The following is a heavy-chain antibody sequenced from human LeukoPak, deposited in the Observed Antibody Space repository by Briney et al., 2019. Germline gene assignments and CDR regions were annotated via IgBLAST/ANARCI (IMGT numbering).Heavy chain of an antibody. CDR1: GFTFSIYG. CDR2: INSDGSST. CDR3: TRVFVGDEYSSSGY. V-gene: IGHV3-74*01. Sequence: GGSLRLSCAASGFTFSIYGMHWVRQAPGKGLVWVSRINSDGSSTTYADSVKGRFTISRDNAKNTLYLQMNSLKVEDTAVYYCTRVFVGDEYSSSGYWGQGTLVTVS. D-gene: IGHD6-13*01. J-gene: IGHJ4*02.